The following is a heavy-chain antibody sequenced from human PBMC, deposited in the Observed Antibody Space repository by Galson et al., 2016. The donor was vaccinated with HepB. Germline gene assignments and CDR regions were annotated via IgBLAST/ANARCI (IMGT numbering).Heavy chain of an antibody. J-gene: IGHJ4*02. CDR2: KYYSGGT. V-gene: IGHV4-39*01. D-gene: IGHD3-10*01. Sequence: LSLTCTVSGGSISRSSYYWGWIRQPPGKGLEWIGSKYYSGGTYFNPSLKSRVTISVDTSKNQFSLKLSSVTAADTAVYYCARRVADDSGKWMFYFDYWGRGTLVTVSS. CDR1: GGSISRSSYY. CDR3: ARRVADDSGKWMFYFDY.